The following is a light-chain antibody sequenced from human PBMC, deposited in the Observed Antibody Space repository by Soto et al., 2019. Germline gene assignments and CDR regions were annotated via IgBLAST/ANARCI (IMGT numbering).Light chain of an antibody. V-gene: IGKV3-20*01. J-gene: IGKJ1*01. Sequence: EIVLTQSPGTLSLSRGERATLSCRANQSVSSNFLAWYQQKPGQAPRLLIYGASSRATGIPDRFSGSGSGTDFTLTISRLEPEDFAVYYCQQYDSSPVTFGQGTKVEIK. CDR3: QQYDSSPVT. CDR2: GAS. CDR1: QSVSSNF.